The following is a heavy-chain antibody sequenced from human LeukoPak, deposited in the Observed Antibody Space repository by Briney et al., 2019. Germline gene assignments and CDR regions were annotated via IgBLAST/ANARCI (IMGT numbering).Heavy chain of an antibody. Sequence: SETLSLTCTVSGGSISSSSYYWGWIRQPPGKGLEWIGSIYYSGSTYYNPSLKSRVTISVDASKNQFSLKLSSVTAADTAVYYCARRPRNIYSYGHSLKPKNDAFDIWGQGTMVTVSS. V-gene: IGHV4-39*07. J-gene: IGHJ3*02. CDR3: ARRPRNIYSYGHSLKPKNDAFDI. D-gene: IGHD5-18*01. CDR2: IYYSGST. CDR1: GGSISSSSYY.